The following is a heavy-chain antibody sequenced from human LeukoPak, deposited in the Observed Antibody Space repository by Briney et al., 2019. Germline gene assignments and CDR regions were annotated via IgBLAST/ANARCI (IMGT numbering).Heavy chain of an antibody. Sequence: GGSLRLSCAASGFTFSDYYMNWIRQAPGKGLEWVSYISGSGSTIYYADSVKGRFTISRDNTKNSLYLQMNSLRAEDTAVYYCARSALTAVITWYFDPWGQGTLVTVSS. D-gene: IGHD5-18*01. CDR2: ISGSGSTI. CDR1: GFTFSDYY. V-gene: IGHV3-11*04. J-gene: IGHJ5*02. CDR3: ARSALTAVITWYFDP.